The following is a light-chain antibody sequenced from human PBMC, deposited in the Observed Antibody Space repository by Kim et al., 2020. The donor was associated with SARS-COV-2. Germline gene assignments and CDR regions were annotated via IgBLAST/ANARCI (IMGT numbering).Light chain of an antibody. Sequence: EIVLTQSPGTLSLSPGERATLSCRASQSVSDNYLAWYQQKPGQAPRLLIFGASNRATGIPDRFSGSGSGTDFTLTISRLESEDFAVYYCQQYDTSPSCTCGQGTKLEI. CDR2: GAS. CDR1: QSVSDNY. V-gene: IGKV3-20*01. J-gene: IGKJ2*02. CDR3: QQYDTSPSCT.